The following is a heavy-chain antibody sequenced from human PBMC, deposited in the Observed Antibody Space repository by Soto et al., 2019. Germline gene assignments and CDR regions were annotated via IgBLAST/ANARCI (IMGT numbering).Heavy chain of an antibody. CDR1: GFTFSSYG. CDR2: IWYDGSNK. Sequence: GGSLRLSCAASGFTFSSYGMHWVRQAPGKGLEWVAVIWYDGSNKYYADSVKGRFTISRDNSKNTLYLQMNSLRAEDTAVYYCARESTIFGVVGVVSFGMDVWGQGTTVTVSS. D-gene: IGHD3-3*01. V-gene: IGHV3-33*01. J-gene: IGHJ6*02. CDR3: ARESTIFGVVGVVSFGMDV.